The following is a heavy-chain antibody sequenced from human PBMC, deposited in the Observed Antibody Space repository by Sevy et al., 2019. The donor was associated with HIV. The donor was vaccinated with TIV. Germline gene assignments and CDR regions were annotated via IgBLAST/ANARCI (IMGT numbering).Heavy chain of an antibody. Sequence: SETLSLTCTVSGGSISSGSYSWNWIRQPPGKGLEWIGYIYHNGNTYYNPSLKSRLTISVDRSKNQFSLKLSSVTAADTAMYYCARDGGTLTTPGAFDIWGQGTMVTVSS. CDR2: IYHNGNT. V-gene: IGHV4-30-2*01. D-gene: IGHD4-17*01. J-gene: IGHJ3*02. CDR3: ARDGGTLTTPGAFDI. CDR1: GGSISSGSYS.